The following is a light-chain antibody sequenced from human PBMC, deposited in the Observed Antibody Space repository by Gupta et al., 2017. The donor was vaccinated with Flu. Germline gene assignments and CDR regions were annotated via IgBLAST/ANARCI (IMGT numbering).Light chain of an antibody. CDR3: QQCESLHSNT. Sequence: DIQMTQSPSSLSASVGDRVTITCQASQDISDYLNWYQQKPGKAPKLLIYDALDWQSGVPSRFSEYGYGTHFTFVITNRQPEDVATYYCQQCESLHSNTFGRGTMVQI. V-gene: IGKV1-33*01. J-gene: IGKJ4*01. CDR1: QDISDY. CDR2: DAL.